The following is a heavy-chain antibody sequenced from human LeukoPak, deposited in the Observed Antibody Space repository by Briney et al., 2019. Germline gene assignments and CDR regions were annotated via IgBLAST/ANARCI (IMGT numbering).Heavy chain of an antibody. Sequence: PSETLSLTCTVSGGSISTYYWSWLRQPPGKGLEWITYIHYSGSTNYSPWLKSRVSMSLDTSKNQFSLKLTSVTAADTAVYYCARHLNTDMVKAHFDYWGEGTLFSVSS. CDR1: GGSISTYY. V-gene: IGHV4-59*08. J-gene: IGHJ4*02. CDR3: ARHLNTDMVKAHFDY. D-gene: IGHD5-18*01. CDR2: IHYSGST.